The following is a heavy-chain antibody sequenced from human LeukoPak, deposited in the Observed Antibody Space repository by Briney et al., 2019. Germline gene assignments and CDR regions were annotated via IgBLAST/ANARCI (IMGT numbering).Heavy chain of an antibody. V-gene: IGHV3-48*01. CDR1: GFTFSSYS. CDR3: ARDLGGAADY. J-gene: IGHJ4*02. Sequence: TGGSLRLSCAASGFTFSSYSMNWVRQAPGKGLEWVSYISSSSSTIYYADSVKGRFTISRDNAKNSLYLQMNSLRAEDTAVYYCARDLGGAADYWGQGTLVTVSS. D-gene: IGHD2-15*01. CDR2: ISSSSSTI.